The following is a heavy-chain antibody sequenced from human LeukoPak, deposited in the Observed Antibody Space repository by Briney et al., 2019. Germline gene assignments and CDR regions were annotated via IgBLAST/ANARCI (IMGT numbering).Heavy chain of an antibody. CDR3: AKDGHCPGALCPTQIAVAGYNDN. V-gene: IGHV3-23*01. CDR1: GFTFSIYI. J-gene: IGHJ4*02. Sequence: GGSLRLSCAASGFTFSIYIMNWVRQAPGKGLEWVSLINYNSDNKYYADSVQGGFTISRDNSKNTVYLQMNSLRAEDTAIYYCAKDGHCPGALCPTQIAVAGYNDNWGQGTLVTVSS. CDR2: INYNSDNK. D-gene: IGHD6-19*01.